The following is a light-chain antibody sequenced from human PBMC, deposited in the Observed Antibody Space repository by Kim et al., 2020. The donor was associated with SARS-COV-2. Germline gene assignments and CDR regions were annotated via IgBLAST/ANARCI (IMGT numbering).Light chain of an antibody. CDR1: TLRRSY. CDR3: NSRDSSTNQVL. Sequence: SSELTQDPAVSVALGQTVRITCQGDTLRRSYASWYQQKPGQAPVVVMYGENNRPSGIPDRFSGSSSRNTAALTIAGAQAEDEADYFCNSRDSSTNQVLFGGGTQLTVL. V-gene: IGLV3-19*01. J-gene: IGLJ2*01. CDR2: GEN.